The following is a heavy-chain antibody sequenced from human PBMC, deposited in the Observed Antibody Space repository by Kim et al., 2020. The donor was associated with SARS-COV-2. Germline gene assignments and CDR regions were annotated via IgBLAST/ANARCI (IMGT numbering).Heavy chain of an antibody. Sequence: GGSLRLSCAASGFTFADSVMHWVRQAPGKGLEWVALGRCDGGTTYYADSVKGRFTISRDNSKDSLYLQMNSLRTDDTAFYYCSKASGWLPRYWGQGTLVTVPS. J-gene: IGHJ4*02. D-gene: IGHD6-19*01. CDR2: GRCDGGTT. CDR3: SKASGWLPRY. V-gene: IGHV3-43*02. CDR1: GFTFADSV.